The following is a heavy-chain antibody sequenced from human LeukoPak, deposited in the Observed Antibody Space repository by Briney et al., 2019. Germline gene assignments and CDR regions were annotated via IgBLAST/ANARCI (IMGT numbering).Heavy chain of an antibody. CDR1: GFTVSSNY. Sequence: GGSLRLSCAASGFTVSSNYMSWVRQAPGKGLEWVSVIYSGGSTYYADSVKGRFTISRDNAKNSLYLQMNSLRAEDTAVYYCARVRLWFGELGDAFDIWGQGTMVTVSS. D-gene: IGHD3-10*01. CDR3: ARVRLWFGELGDAFDI. CDR2: IYSGGST. V-gene: IGHV3-53*01. J-gene: IGHJ3*02.